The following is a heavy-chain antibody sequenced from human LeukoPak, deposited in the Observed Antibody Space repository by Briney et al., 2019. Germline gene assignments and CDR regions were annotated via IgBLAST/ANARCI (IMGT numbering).Heavy chain of an antibody. Sequence: SETLSLTCSVSGVSISSSTYYWVWIRQPPGKGLEWIGNIYNSGSTYYNPSLKSRVTISVDTSKNQFSLKLSSVTAADTAVYYCARQAYSSNLGWFDPWGQGTLVTVSS. D-gene: IGHD6-13*01. CDR2: IYNSGST. V-gene: IGHV4-39*01. CDR3: ARQAYSSNLGWFDP. CDR1: GVSISSSTYY. J-gene: IGHJ5*02.